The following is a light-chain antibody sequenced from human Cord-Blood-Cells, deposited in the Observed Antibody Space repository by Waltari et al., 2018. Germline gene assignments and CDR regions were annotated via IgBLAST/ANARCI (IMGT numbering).Light chain of an antibody. Sequence: QSALTQPASVSGSPGQSITISCTGTSSDVGGYNYVSWYQQHPGKAPKLIIYEVSNRPSGVSTRFSGAKSGNTASLTISWLQAEDEADYYCSSYTSSSTPLYVFGTGTKVTVL. CDR2: EVS. CDR1: SSDVGGYNY. CDR3: SSYTSSSTPLYV. V-gene: IGLV2-14*01. J-gene: IGLJ1*01.